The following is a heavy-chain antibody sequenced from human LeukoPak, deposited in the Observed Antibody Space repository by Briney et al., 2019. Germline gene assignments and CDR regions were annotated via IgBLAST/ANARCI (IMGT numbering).Heavy chain of an antibody. CDR2: INPNSGGT. V-gene: IGHV1-2*02. Sequence: ASVKVSCKASGYTFTGYYMHWVRQAPGQGLEWMGWINPNSGGTNYAQKFQGRVTMTRDTSISTAYMELSRLRSDDTAVYYCARGKVASVDTAMANFDYWGQGTLVTVSS. J-gene: IGHJ4*02. CDR1: GYTFTGYY. CDR3: ARGKVASVDTAMANFDY. D-gene: IGHD5-18*01.